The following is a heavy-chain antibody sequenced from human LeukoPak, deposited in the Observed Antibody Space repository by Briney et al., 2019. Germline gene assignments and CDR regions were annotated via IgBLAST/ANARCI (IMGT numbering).Heavy chain of an antibody. V-gene: IGHV4-4*02. CDR3: ARTSSHYYDSSGYYGKGGFYYYYYMDV. D-gene: IGHD3-22*01. J-gene: IGHJ6*03. CDR2: IYHSGST. Sequence: ASGTLSLTCAVSGGSISSSNWWSWVRQPPGKGLEWIGEIYHSGSTNYNPSLKSRVTISVDKSKNQFSLKLSSVTAADTAVYYCARTSSHYYDSSGYYGKGGFYYYYYMDVWGKGTTVTISS. CDR1: GGSISSSNW.